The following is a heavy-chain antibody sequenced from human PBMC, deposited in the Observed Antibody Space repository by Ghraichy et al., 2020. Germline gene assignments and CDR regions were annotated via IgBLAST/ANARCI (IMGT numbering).Heavy chain of an antibody. CDR1: GGSISSSNW. J-gene: IGHJ3*02. V-gene: IGHV4-4*02. CDR2: IYHSGST. Sequence: GSLSLTCAVSGGSISSSNWWSWVRQPPGKGLEWIGEIYHSGSTNYNPSLKSRVTISVDKSKNQFSLKLSSVTAADTAVYYCAREPPATVTTDDAFDIWGQGTMVTVSS. D-gene: IGHD4-17*01. CDR3: AREPPATVTTDDAFDI.